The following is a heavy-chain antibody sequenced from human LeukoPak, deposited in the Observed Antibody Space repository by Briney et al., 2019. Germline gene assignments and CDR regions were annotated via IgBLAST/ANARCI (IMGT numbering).Heavy chain of an antibody. CDR2: MNPNSGIT. CDR1: GYTFTSYD. J-gene: IGHJ4*02. CDR3: ARDYGDYHFDY. Sequence: APVKVSCKASGYTFTSYDINWVRQATGQGLEWMGWMNPNSGITGYAQKFQGRVTMTRNTSISTAYMELSSLRSEDTAVYYCARDYGDYHFDYWGQGTLVTVSS. V-gene: IGHV1-8*01. D-gene: IGHD4-17*01.